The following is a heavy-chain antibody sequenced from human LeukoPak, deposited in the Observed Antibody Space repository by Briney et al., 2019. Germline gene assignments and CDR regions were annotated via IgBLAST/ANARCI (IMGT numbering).Heavy chain of an antibody. J-gene: IGHJ5*02. CDR1: GGSISSYY. Sequence: SETLSLTCTVSGGSISSYYWSWIRQPPGKGLEWIGYIYYSGSTNYNPSLKSRVAMSVDTSKNQFSLRLSSVTAADTAIYYCARRYSSSWYVGFLDPWGQGTLVTVSS. D-gene: IGHD6-13*01. CDR2: IYYSGST. CDR3: ARRYSSSWYVGFLDP. V-gene: IGHV4-59*08.